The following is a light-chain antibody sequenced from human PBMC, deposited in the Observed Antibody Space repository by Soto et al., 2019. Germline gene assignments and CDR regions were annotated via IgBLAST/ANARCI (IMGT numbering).Light chain of an antibody. CDR2: DAS. J-gene: IGKJ4*01. CDR3: QQRSNWQGAT. V-gene: IGKV3-11*01. CDR1: QSVSSY. Sequence: TVLTQSPGTLSVSPGERATLSCRASQSVSSYLAWYQQKPGQAPRLLIYDASNRATGIPARFSGSGSGTDFTLTISSLEPEDFAVYYCQQRSNWQGATFGGGTKVDIK.